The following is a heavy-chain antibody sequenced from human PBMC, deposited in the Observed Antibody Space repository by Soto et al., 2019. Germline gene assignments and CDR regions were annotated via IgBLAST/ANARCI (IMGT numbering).Heavy chain of an antibody. CDR3: ARTAPMSYGRLTGDRGAFDI. CDR2: IFSNDEK. J-gene: IGHJ3*02. D-gene: IGHD7-27*01. V-gene: IGHV2-26*01. Sequence: QVTLKESGPVLVKPTETLTLTCTVSGFSLSNARMGVSWIRQPPGKALEWLAHIFSNDEKSYSTSLKSRLTISKDTSKSQVVVTMTNMDPVDTATYYCARTAPMSYGRLTGDRGAFDIWGQGTMVTVSS. CDR1: GFSLSNARMG.